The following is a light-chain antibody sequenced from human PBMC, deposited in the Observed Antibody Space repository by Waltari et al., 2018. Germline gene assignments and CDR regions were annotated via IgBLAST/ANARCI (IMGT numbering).Light chain of an antibody. V-gene: IGLV1-51*01. Sequence: QSVLTQPPSVSAAPGQKVTVTCSRSLSTLGNYFLLWYHQLPGATPKLLIYDDNKRPSGIPDRFSASKSGTSATLDITGLQIGDEADYYCATWDNGLTAVVFGGGTKLTVL. CDR1: LSTLGNYF. CDR2: DDN. J-gene: IGLJ3*02. CDR3: ATWDNGLTAVV.